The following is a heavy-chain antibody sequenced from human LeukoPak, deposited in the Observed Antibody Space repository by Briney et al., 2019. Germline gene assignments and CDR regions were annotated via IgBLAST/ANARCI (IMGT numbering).Heavy chain of an antibody. CDR2: ISSGGSTI. V-gene: IGHV3-11*01. D-gene: IGHD3-16*02. J-gene: IGHJ4*02. Sequence: GGSLRLSCAASGFTFSDYFMSWIRQAPGQGLEWVSYISSGGSTIYYADSVKGRFTISRDNAKNSLYLQMNMLRAEDTAVYYCAAAPQTYRYLGYWGQGALVTVSS. CDR3: AAAPQTYRYLGY. CDR1: GFTFSDYF.